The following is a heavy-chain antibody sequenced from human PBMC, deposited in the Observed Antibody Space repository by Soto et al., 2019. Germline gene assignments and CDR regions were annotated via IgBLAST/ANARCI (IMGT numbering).Heavy chain of an antibody. V-gene: IGHV1-2*04. CDR3: ARTGDSPAFYYYGMDV. CDR2: INPNSGGT. Sequence: ASVKVSCKASGYTFTGYYTHWVRQAPGQGLEWMGWINPNSGGTNYAQKFQGWVTMTRDTSISTAYMELSRLRSDDTAVYYCARTGDSPAFYYYGMDVWGQGTTVTVSS. D-gene: IGHD2-21*02. J-gene: IGHJ6*02. CDR1: GYTFTGYY.